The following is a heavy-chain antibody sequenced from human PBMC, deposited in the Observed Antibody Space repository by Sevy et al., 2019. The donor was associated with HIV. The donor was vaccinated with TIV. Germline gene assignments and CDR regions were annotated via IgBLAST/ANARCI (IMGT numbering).Heavy chain of an antibody. J-gene: IGHJ4*02. CDR1: GFTFSSYW. V-gene: IGHV3-7*01. D-gene: IGHD6-13*01. CDR2: IKEDGSVK. Sequence: GGSLRLSCEASGFTFSSYWMSWVRQAPGKGLEWVANIKEDGSVKYYVESVKGRFTISRDNAKNSVYLQMNSLGAEEAALYYCVRAIGAAGSYWGLGTLVTVSS. CDR3: VRAIGAAGSY.